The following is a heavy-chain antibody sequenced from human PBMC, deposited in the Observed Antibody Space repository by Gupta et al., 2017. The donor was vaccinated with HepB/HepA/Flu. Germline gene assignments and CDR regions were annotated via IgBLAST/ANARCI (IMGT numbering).Heavy chain of an antibody. D-gene: IGHD1-26*01. J-gene: IGHJ4*02. CDR1: GFTVRSTY. CDR3: ARGSLGIVGAGFDY. Sequence: EVQLVEPGGGLIQPGGSLRLSCAASGFTVRSTYMKWYRQAPGKGLEWVSVIYRGGGTYYADSVRGRFTISRDKSKNTLYLQMNSLRAEDTAVYYCARGSLGIVGAGFDYWGQGTLVTVSS. V-gene: IGHV3-53*01. CDR2: IYRGGGT.